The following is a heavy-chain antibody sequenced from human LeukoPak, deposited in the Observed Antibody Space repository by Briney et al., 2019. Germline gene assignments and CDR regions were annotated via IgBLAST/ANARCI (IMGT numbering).Heavy chain of an antibody. CDR3: ARCSPGDSSNFYAVLQY. Sequence: SVKVSCKASGGTFSSYAVSWVRLTPGQGLEWLGGIIPVFGTTTYAQKFQAKVTMTADKSTNTAYLEISSLTSDDTAVYYCARCSPGDSSNFYAVLQYWGQGAQVTVST. CDR2: IIPVFGTT. D-gene: IGHD3-22*01. V-gene: IGHV1-69*06. CDR1: GGTFSSYA. J-gene: IGHJ4*02.